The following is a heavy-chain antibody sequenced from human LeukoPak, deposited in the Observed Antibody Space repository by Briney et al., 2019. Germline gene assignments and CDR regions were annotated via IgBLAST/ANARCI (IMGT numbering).Heavy chain of an antibody. CDR3: AKDRYSYGYFDY. CDR2: ISGSGGST. Sequence: GGSLRLSCAASGFTFSSYAMSWVRQAPGKGLEWVSAISGSGGSTYYADSVKGRFTISRDNSKSTLYLQMNSLRVEDTAVYYCAKDRYSYGYFDYWGQGTLVTVSS. J-gene: IGHJ4*02. CDR1: GFTFSSYA. D-gene: IGHD5-18*01. V-gene: IGHV3-23*01.